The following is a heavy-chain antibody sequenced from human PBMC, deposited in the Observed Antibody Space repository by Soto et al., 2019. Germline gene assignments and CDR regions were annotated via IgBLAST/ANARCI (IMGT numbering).Heavy chain of an antibody. J-gene: IGHJ5*02. D-gene: IGHD2-15*01. CDR2: IFSNDER. CDR3: AQTEDGGRSRTPAGWFDA. CDR1: GFSLSNAGMR. V-gene: IGHV2-26*01. Sequence: QVTLKESGPVLVKPKETLTLTCTVSGFSLSNAGMRVSWIRQPPGKALEWLAHIFSNDERRFSTSLKNRLSISKDTSNSQVVLIMTNMDPVDTATYYRAQTEDGGRSRTPAGWFDAWGQGTLVTVSS.